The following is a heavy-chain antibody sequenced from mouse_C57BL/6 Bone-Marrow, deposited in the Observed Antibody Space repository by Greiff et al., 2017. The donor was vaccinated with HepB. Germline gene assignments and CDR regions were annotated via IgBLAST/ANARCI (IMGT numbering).Heavy chain of an antibody. D-gene: IGHD2-4*01. CDR1: GYSFTGYY. CDR3: AIDDYDGGYAMDY. CDR2: INPSTGGT. Sequence: EVQLQQSGPELVKPGASVKISCKASGYSFTGYYMNWVKQSPEKSLEWIGEINPSTGGTTYNQKFKAKATLTVDKSSSTAYMQLKSLTSEDSAVYYCAIDDYDGGYAMDYWGQGTSVTVSS. V-gene: IGHV1-42*01. J-gene: IGHJ4*01.